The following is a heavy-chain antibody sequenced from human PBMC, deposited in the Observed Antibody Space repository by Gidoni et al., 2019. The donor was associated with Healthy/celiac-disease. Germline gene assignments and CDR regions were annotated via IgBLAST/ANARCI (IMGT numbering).Heavy chain of an antibody. D-gene: IGHD6-19*01. V-gene: IGHV3-13*01. CDR2: IGTAGDT. CDR3: ARWGHSSGWYGGKDYYYGMDV. J-gene: IGHJ6*02. Sequence: EVQLVESGGGLVQPGGSLRLSCAASGFTFSSYDMHWVRQATGKGLEWVSAIGTAGDTYYPGSVKGRFTISRENAKNSLYLQMNSLRAGDTAVYYCARWGHSSGWYGGKDYYYGMDVWGQGTTVTVSS. CDR1: GFTFSSYD.